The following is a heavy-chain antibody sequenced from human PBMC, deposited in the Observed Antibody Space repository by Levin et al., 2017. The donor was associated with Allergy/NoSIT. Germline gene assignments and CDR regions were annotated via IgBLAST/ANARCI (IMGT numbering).Heavy chain of an antibody. CDR3: ARVDEEPNSSGWYEAYYYFDY. CDR2: ISSSSSTI. J-gene: IGHJ4*02. D-gene: IGHD6-19*01. Sequence: GGSLRLSCAASGFTFSSYSMNWVRQAPGKGLEWVSYISSSSSTIYYADSVKGRFIISRDNAKNSLYLQMNSLRDEDTAVYYCARVDEEPNSSGWYEAYYYFDYWGQGTLVTVSS. V-gene: IGHV3-48*02. CDR1: GFTFSSYS.